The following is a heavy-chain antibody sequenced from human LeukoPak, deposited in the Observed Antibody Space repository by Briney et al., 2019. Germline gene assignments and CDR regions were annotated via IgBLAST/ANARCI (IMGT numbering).Heavy chain of an antibody. J-gene: IGHJ4*02. CDR2: INPNTGGT. CDR1: GYTFTGYY. V-gene: IGHV1-2*02. D-gene: IGHD3-10*01. Sequence: ASVKVSCKASGYTFTGYYMHWMRQAPGQGLEWMGSINPNTGGTNCAQKFQGRVTTTRDTSISTAYMELSRLTSDDTAVYYCARKSVGDPWDNWGQGTLVTVFS. CDR3: ARKSVGDPWDN.